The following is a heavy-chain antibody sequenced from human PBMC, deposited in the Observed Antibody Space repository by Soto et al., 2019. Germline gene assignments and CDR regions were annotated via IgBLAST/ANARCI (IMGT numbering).Heavy chain of an antibody. Sequence: QVKLQESGPGLVKPSETLSLTCTVSGGSISSYYWSWIRQPPGKGLEWIGYIYYSGSTNYNPSLKSRVTISVDTSKNQFSLKLSSVTAADTAVYYCARDLYREVYMDVWGKGTTVTVSS. D-gene: IGHD2-8*01. CDR3: ARDLYREVYMDV. J-gene: IGHJ6*03. CDR1: GGSISSYY. V-gene: IGHV4-59*01. CDR2: IYYSGST.